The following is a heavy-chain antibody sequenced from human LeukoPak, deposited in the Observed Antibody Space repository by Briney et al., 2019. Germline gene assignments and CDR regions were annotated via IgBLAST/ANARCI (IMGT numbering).Heavy chain of an antibody. J-gene: IGHJ4*02. CDR2: IRYDGSNK. CDR1: GFSFSSYW. Sequence: GGSLRLSCAASGFSFSSYWMHWVRQAPGKGLEWVAFIRYDGSNKYYADSVKGRFTISRDNSKNTLYLQMNSLRAEDTAVYYCAKGKDWNDVFPDYWGQGTLVTVSS. V-gene: IGHV3-30*02. D-gene: IGHD1-1*01. CDR3: AKGKDWNDVFPDY.